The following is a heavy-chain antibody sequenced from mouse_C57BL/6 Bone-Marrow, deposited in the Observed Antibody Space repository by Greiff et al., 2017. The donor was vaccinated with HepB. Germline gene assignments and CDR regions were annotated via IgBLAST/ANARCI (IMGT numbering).Heavy chain of an antibody. V-gene: IGHV5-9-1*02. CDR2: ISSGGDYI. CDR3: TRAPEAYYFDY. J-gene: IGHJ2*01. CDR1: GFTFSSYA. Sequence: DVHLVESGEGLVKPGGSLKLSCAASGFTFSSYAMSWVRQTPEKRLEWVAYISSGGDYIYYADTVKGRFTISRDNARNTLYLQMSSLKSEDTAMYYCTRAPEAYYFDYWGQGTTLTVSS.